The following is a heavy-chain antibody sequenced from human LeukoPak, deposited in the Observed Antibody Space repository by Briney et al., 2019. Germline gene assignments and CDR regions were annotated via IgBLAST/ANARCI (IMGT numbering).Heavy chain of an antibody. CDR1: GGTFTSYA. D-gene: IGHD6-19*01. CDR2: TIPIFGTA. Sequence: GASVNVSCKASGGTFTSYAISWVRQAPGQGHEWMGGTIPIFGTANYAQKFQGRVTITADESTSTAYMELSSPRSEDTAVYYCARGPYSSGWPYYYYYMDVWGKGTTVTISS. J-gene: IGHJ6*03. V-gene: IGHV1-69*13. CDR3: ARGPYSSGWPYYYYYMDV.